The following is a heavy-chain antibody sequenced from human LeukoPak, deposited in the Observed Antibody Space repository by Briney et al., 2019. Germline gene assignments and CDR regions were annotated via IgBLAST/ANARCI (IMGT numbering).Heavy chain of an antibody. Sequence: GASVKVSCKASGYTFTSYGISWVRQAPGQGLEWMGWISAYNGNTNYAQKLQGRVTMTTDTSTSTAYMELRSLRSVDTAVYYCAREVGYGYYDILTGHPAGRFFDYWGQGTLVTVSS. D-gene: IGHD3-9*01. CDR1: GYTFTSYG. J-gene: IGHJ4*02. V-gene: IGHV1-18*01. CDR2: ISAYNGNT. CDR3: AREVGYGYYDILTGHPAGRFFDY.